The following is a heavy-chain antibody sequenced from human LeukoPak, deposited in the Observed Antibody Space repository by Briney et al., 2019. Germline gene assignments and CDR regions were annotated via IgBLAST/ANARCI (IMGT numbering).Heavy chain of an antibody. CDR1: GGSISSYY. D-gene: IGHD2-2*01. CDR3: ARESSIVVPARQYYYYMDV. V-gene: IGHV4-4*07. J-gene: IGHJ6*03. CDR2: IYTSGST. Sequence: SETLSLTCTVSGGSISSYYWSWIRQPAGKGLEWIGRIYTSGSTNYNPFLKSRVTMSVDTSKNQFSLKLSSVTAADTAVYYCARESSIVVPARQYYYYMDVWGKGTTVTVSS.